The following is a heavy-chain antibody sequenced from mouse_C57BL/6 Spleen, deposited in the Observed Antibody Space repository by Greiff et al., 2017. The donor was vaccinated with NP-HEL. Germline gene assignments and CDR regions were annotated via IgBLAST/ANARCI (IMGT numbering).Heavy chain of an antibody. Sequence: VQLQQSGPELVKPGASVKISCKASGYTFTGYNMDWVKQSHGQSLEWIGDINPNNGGTIYNQKFKGKATLTVDKSSSTAYMELRSLTSEDTAVYYCARGGLLRYYYFDYWGQGTTLTVAS. J-gene: IGHJ2*01. CDR3: ARGGLLRYYYFDY. V-gene: IGHV1-18*01. CDR1: GYTFTGYN. CDR2: INPNNGGT. D-gene: IGHD1-1*01.